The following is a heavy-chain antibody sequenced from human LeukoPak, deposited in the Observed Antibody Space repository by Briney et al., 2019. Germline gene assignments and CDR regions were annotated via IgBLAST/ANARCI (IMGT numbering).Heavy chain of an antibody. D-gene: IGHD3-3*01. J-gene: IGHJ4*02. V-gene: IGHV3-7*01. CDR2: IKQDGSEK. Sequence: PGGSLRLSCAGSGFTFSSYWMSWVRQAPGKGLEWVANIKQDGSEKYYVDSVKGRFTISRDNAKNSLYLQMNSLRAEDTAVYYCARVEGTFVTIFGVVDYWGQGTLVTVSS. CDR3: ARVEGTFVTIFGVVDY. CDR1: GFTFSSYW.